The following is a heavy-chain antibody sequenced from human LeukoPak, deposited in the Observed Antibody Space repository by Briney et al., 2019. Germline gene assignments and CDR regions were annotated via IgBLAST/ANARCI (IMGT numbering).Heavy chain of an antibody. CDR1: GGSFSGYY. J-gene: IGHJ4*02. D-gene: IGHD3-10*01. V-gene: IGHV4-34*01. CDR2: INHSGST. Sequence: SETLSLTCAVYGGSFSGYYWSWIRQPPGKGLEWIGEINHSGSTNYNPSLKSRVNISVDTSKNQFSLKLSSVTAADTAVYYCARGPAGSGSYRIGRRSGYFDYWGQGTLVTVSS. CDR3: ARGPAGSGSYRIGRRSGYFDY.